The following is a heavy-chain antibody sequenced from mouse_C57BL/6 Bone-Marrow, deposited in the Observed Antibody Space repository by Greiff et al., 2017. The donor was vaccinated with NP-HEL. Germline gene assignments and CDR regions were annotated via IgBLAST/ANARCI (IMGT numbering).Heavy chain of an antibody. Sequence: EVKLVASGGDFVKPGGSLKLSCAASGFTFSSYGMSWVRQTPDKRLEWVATISSGGSYTYYPDSVKGRFTISRDNAKNTLYLQMSSLKSEDTAMYYCAREAQATPLDYWGQGTSVTVSS. J-gene: IGHJ4*01. V-gene: IGHV5-6*02. CDR2: ISSGGSYT. D-gene: IGHD3-2*02. CDR1: GFTFSSYG. CDR3: AREAQATPLDY.